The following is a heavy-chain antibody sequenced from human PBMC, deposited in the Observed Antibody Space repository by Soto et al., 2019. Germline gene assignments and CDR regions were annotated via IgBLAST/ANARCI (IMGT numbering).Heavy chain of an antibody. Sequence: LSLTCSVSGGSISHYYWTWIRQPPGKSLEWIGYTYYSGSTNYNPSLKSRVTISVDTSKSQFSLKLNSVTAADTAVYYCASDGPGITGTTSWFDPWGQGTLVTVSS. CDR3: ASDGPGITGTTSWFDP. CDR2: TYYSGST. CDR1: GGSISHYY. D-gene: IGHD1-7*01. V-gene: IGHV4-59*08. J-gene: IGHJ5*02.